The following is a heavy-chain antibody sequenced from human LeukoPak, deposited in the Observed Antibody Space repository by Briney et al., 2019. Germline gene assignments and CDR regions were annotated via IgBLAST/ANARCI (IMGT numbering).Heavy chain of an antibody. CDR2: LDPNTGAT. V-gene: IGHV1-2*02. D-gene: IGHD3-16*01. CDR3: AIKTYAGCFYVF. Sequence: VSVTVSCKASGYTFTDHNIHWVRQAPGQGLEWMGWLDPNTGATRSAQKFQDRVSLTRDTSISTGYMDLSSLTSDDTAVYYCAIKTYAGCFYVFWGQGTLVTVSS. CDR1: GYTFTDHN. J-gene: IGHJ4*02.